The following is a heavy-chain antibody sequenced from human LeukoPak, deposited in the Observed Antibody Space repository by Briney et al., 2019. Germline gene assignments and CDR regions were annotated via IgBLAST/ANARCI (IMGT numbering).Heavy chain of an antibody. CDR3: AKAYYYDSSGYYFGDAFDI. CDR1: GFTFSSYA. J-gene: IGHJ3*02. D-gene: IGHD3-22*01. Sequence: GGSLRLSCAASGFTFSSYAKSWVRQAPGKGLEWVSAISGSGGSTYYADSVKGRFTISRDNSKNTLYLQMNSLRAEDTAVYYCAKAYYYDSSGYYFGDAFDIWGQGTMVTVSS. CDR2: ISGSGGST. V-gene: IGHV3-23*01.